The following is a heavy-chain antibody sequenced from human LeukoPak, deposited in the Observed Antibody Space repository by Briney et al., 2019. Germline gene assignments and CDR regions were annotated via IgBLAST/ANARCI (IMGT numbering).Heavy chain of an antibody. J-gene: IGHJ4*02. CDR2: ISGSGGST. CDR3: AKDAFWSGYQDY. V-gene: IGHV3-23*01. D-gene: IGHD3-3*01. CDR1: GFTFSSYA. Sequence: AGGSLRLSCAASGFTFSSYAMSWVRQAPGKGLEWVSSISGSGGSTYYADSVKGRFTISRDNSKNTLYLQMKSLRAEDTAVYYCAKDAFWSGYQDYWGQGTLVTVSS.